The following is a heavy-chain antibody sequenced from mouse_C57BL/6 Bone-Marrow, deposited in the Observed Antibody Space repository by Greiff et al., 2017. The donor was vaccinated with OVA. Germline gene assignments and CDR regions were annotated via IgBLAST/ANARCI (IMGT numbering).Heavy chain of an antibody. J-gene: IGHJ1*03. Sequence: QVHVKQSGAELVRPGTSVKMSCKASGYTFTNYWIGWAKQRPGHGLEWIGDIYPGGGYTNYNEKFKGKATLTADKSSSTAYMQFSSLTSEDSAIYYCARYYGSSYGGYFDVWGTGTTVTGSS. CDR3: ARYYGSSYGGYFDV. CDR1: GYTFTNYW. CDR2: IYPGGGYT. V-gene: IGHV1-63*01. D-gene: IGHD1-1*01.